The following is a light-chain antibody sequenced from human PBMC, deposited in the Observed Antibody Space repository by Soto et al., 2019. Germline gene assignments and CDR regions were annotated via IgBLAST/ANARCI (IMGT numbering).Light chain of an antibody. Sequence: DIQMTQSPSSLSSSVGERVTLSCRASQGVSGSLAWFQQRPGKPPKVLIYAASNLSTGVPSRFSGSGSGTNFTLTISSLRPEDFAVYFCQKYNIAPFTFGQGTRVDIK. J-gene: IGKJ3*01. CDR2: AAS. CDR3: QKYNIAPFT. CDR1: QGVSGS. V-gene: IGKV1-27*01.